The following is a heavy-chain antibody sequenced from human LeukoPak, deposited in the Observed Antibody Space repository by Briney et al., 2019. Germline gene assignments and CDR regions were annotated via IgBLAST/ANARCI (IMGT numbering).Heavy chain of an antibody. J-gene: IGHJ4*02. CDR1: GGSISSGGYY. Sequence: SQTLSLTCSVSGGSISSGGYYWSWIRQHPGKGLEWIGYIYYSGITYYNPSLKSRVTISVDTSKNQFSLKPSSVTAADTAVYYCARGGYYYDNSGYTTFDYWGQGTLVTVSS. CDR3: ARGGYYYDNSGYTTFDY. CDR2: IYYSGIT. D-gene: IGHD3-22*01. V-gene: IGHV4-31*03.